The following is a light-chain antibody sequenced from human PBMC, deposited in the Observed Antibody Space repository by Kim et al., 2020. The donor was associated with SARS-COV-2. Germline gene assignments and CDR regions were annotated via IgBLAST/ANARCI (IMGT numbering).Light chain of an antibody. CDR1: QSISTW. Sequence: DIQMNQSPSTLSASVGDRVTISCRASQSISTWLAWYQQKPGKAPKLLIYDASNLESGVPSRFSGTGSGTEFTLTITSLQPDDFATYYCEQYDSYVYTFGQGTKLEI. V-gene: IGKV1-5*01. CDR2: DAS. CDR3: EQYDSYVYT. J-gene: IGKJ2*01.